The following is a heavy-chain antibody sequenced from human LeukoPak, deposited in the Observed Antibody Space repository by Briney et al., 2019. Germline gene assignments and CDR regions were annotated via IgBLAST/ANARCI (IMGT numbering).Heavy chain of an antibody. Sequence: GALRLSCAASGFIVSGDFMSWVRQAPGKGLEWVSVIYSDGSTYYADSVKGRFTISRDNSKNTLDLQMTGLRAEDTAVYYCARERGRGRDSPWFDYWGQGTLVTVSS. CDR2: IYSDGST. CDR3: ARERGRGRDSPWFDY. CDR1: GFIVSGDF. D-gene: IGHD1-26*01. J-gene: IGHJ4*02. V-gene: IGHV3-53*01.